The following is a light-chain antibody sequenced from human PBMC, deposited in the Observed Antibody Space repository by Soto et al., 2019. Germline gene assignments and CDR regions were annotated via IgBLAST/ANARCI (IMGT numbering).Light chain of an antibody. CDR1: SSDVGGYDY. CDR2: EDI. Sequence: QSALTQPASVSGSPGQSITISCTGTSSDVGGYDYVSWYQQHPGKVPKLMIYEDIERPSGVSNRFSGSKSGNTASLTISGLQTEDEADYYCCSYAGGTSVVFGGGTKLTVL. J-gene: IGLJ2*01. V-gene: IGLV2-23*01. CDR3: CSYAGGTSVV.